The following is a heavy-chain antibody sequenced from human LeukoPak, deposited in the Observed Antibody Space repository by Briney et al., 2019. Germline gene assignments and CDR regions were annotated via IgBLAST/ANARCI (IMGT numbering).Heavy chain of an antibody. CDR2: MNPNSGDT. V-gene: IGHV1-2*02. J-gene: IGHJ4*02. D-gene: IGHD1-7*01. Sequence: ASVKVSCKASGYTFIGYYIHWVRQAAGQGLEWMGWMNPNSGDTNYAQKFQGRVTMTRDTSISAAYMELSRLRSDDTAVYYCSRIYIQDGNCNWGQGTLVTVSS. CDR1: GYTFIGYY. CDR3: SRIYIQDGNCN.